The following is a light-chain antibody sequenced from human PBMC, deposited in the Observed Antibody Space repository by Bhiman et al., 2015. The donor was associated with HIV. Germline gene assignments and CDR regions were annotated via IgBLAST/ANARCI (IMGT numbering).Light chain of an antibody. V-gene: IGLV1-50*01. CDR3: AAWDDSLNAWV. CDR1: SSNIGAGYD. J-gene: IGLJ3*02. Sequence: QSVLTQPPSVSGAPGQRLTISCTGGSSNIGAGYDVHWYQQLPGTAPKLLIYSNNQRPSGVPDRFSGSKSGTSASLAISGLQSEDEADYYCAAWDDSLNAWVFGGGTKLTVL. CDR2: SNN.